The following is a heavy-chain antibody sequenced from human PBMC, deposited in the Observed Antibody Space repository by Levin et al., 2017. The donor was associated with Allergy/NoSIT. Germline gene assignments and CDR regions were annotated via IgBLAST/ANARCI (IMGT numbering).Heavy chain of an antibody. Sequence: SETLSLTCTVSGGSISSYYWSWIRQPPGKGLEWIGYIYYSGSTNYNPSLKSRVTISVDTSKNQFSLKLSSVTAADTAVYYCARHPGAGHPYFDYWGQGTLVTVSS. CDR3: ARHPGAGHPYFDY. J-gene: IGHJ4*02. CDR1: GGSISSYY. CDR2: IYYSGST. D-gene: IGHD6-19*01. V-gene: IGHV4-59*08.